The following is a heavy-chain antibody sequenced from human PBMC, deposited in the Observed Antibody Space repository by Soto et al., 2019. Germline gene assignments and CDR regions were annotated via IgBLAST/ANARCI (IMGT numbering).Heavy chain of an antibody. Sequence: SETLSLTCTVSGGSISSSSCYWGWIRQPPGKGLEWIGSIYYSGSTYYNPSLKSRVTISVDTSKNQFSLKLSSVTAADTAVYYCARTVTNPLYYYYYMDVWGKGTTVTVSS. CDR2: IYYSGST. CDR1: GGSISSSSCY. J-gene: IGHJ6*03. V-gene: IGHV4-39*01. D-gene: IGHD4-4*01. CDR3: ARTVTNPLYYYYYMDV.